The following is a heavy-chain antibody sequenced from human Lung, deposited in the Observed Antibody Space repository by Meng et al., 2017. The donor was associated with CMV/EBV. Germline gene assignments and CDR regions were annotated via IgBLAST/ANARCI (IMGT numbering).Heavy chain of an antibody. CDR1: GEDFATYW. J-gene: IGHJ4*02. Sequence: GGPLRLXCDASGEDFATYWIAWVRQVPGRGLEWVGIIHPADSDTRYSPSLQGHVLITADKSLTTISIQWNTLKASDTAMYYCARLNLCNWNGLGHWGQGTQVTVSS. CDR2: IHPADSDT. D-gene: IGHD1-1*01. V-gene: IGHV5-51*01. CDR3: ARLNLCNWNGLGH.